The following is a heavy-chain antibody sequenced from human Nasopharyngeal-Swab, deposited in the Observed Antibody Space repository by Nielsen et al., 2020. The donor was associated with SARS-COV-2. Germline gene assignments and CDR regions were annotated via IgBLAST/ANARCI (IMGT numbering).Heavy chain of an antibody. J-gene: IGHJ4*02. Sequence: WIRQPPGKALEWLALIYWDGDKRYSPSLKSRLTITKDTSKNQVVLTMTNMDPVDTATYYCAQRTTLTSYGYWGQGTLVTVSS. D-gene: IGHD4-17*01. CDR3: AQRTTLTSYGY. V-gene: IGHV2-5*02. CDR2: IYWDGDK.